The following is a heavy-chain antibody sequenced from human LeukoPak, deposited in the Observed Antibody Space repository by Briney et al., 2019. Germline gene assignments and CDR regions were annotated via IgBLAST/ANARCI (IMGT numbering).Heavy chain of an antibody. V-gene: IGHV4-34*01. J-gene: IGHJ4*02. CDR1: GGSCDDYY. Sequence: TSEILSLTCDVSGGSCDDYYCSWIRQPPGKGLEWIGEIHPHGIFYYNSSLMSRVTISIDTSKSQFSLRLTSVTAADTAFYYCARGRDRSKAGDHWGQGSLVTVSS. CDR3: ARGRDRSKAGDH. D-gene: IGHD5-24*01. CDR2: IHPHGIF.